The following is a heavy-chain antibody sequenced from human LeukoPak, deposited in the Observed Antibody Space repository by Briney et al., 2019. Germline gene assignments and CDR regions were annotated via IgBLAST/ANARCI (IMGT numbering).Heavy chain of an antibody. J-gene: IGHJ4*02. Sequence: SETLSLTCTVSGGSISSYYWSWIRQPPGKGLEWIGHIHYSGSTNHNPSLKSRVTISVDTSKNQFSLKLSSVTAAVTAVYYCAGGTYYYFDYWGQGTLVTVSS. CDR3: AGGTYYYFDY. D-gene: IGHD1-26*01. CDR1: GGSISSYY. CDR2: IHYSGST. V-gene: IGHV4-59*01.